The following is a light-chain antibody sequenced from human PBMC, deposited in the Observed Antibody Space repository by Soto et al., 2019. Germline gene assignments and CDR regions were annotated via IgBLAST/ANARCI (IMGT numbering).Light chain of an antibody. Sequence: NFMLTQPHSVSESPGKTVVISCTRSRGRFASDSVQWYQQRPGSAPTTVIFGGNQRPSGVSDRFSASIDSSSKSASLTIAGLQTEDEADYYCQSYGADNYVVFGGGTKLTVL. CDR1: RGRFASDS. J-gene: IGLJ2*01. CDR3: QSYGADNYVV. V-gene: IGLV6-57*04. CDR2: GGN.